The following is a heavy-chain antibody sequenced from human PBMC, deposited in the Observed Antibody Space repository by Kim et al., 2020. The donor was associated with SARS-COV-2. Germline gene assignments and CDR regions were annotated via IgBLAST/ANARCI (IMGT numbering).Heavy chain of an antibody. V-gene: IGHV1-3*01. CDR3: ARPSFCADVICPYYDY. D-gene: IGHD2-8*01. Sequence: ASVKVSCKASGYTFTKYGVHLVRQAPGQSLEWMGWVNAVNGDTHYSPKFQDRVTITRDTSATTAYMELSSLRSEDTAVYYCARPSFCADVICPYYDYWGQ. CDR1: GYTFTKYG. J-gene: IGHJ4*02. CDR2: VNAVNGDT.